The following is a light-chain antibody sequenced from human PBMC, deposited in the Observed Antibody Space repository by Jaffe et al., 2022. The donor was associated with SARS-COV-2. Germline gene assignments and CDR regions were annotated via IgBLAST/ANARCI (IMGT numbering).Light chain of an antibody. V-gene: IGKV3-15*01. Sequence: EIVMTQSPAILSVSPGDRATLSCRASQSVSSSLAWYQQKPGQAPRLLIYGASTRATAIPARFSGSGFGTEFTLTISSLQSEDFAVYYCQQYHDWPPFTFGGGTKVEIK. J-gene: IGKJ4*01. CDR3: QQYHDWPPFT. CDR2: GAS. CDR1: QSVSSS.